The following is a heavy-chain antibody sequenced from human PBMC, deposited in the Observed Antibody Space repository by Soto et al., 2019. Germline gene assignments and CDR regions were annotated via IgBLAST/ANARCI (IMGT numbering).Heavy chain of an antibody. CDR3: ARDRTGTGKIYYFDS. J-gene: IGHJ4*02. CDR2: ISSTGSLT. CDR1: GFTFINYE. Sequence: EVQLVESGGGLVQPGGSLRLSCAASGFTFINYEMNWVRQAPGKGLEWVSYISSTGSLTYYADSVKGRFTISRDNAKNSVYLQMDSMRADDTAVYFCARDRTGTGKIYYFDSWGQGTLVTVSS. D-gene: IGHD3-10*01. V-gene: IGHV3-48*03.